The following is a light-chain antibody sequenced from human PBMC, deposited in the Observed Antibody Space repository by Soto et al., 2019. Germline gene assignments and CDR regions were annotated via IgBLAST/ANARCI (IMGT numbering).Light chain of an antibody. CDR3: SSYTRSSTLV. Sequence: QSALTQPASVSGSPGQSITISCSGTSSDVGGYDYVSWYQQHPGKAPKLMIYDVTNRPSGVSNRFSGSKSGNTASLTTSGLQAEDEADYSCSSYTRSSTLVFGGGTKLTVL. V-gene: IGLV2-14*01. CDR1: SSDVGGYDY. CDR2: DVT. J-gene: IGLJ2*01.